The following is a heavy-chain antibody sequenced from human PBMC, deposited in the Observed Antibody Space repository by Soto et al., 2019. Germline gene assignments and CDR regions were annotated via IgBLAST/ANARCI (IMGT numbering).Heavy chain of an antibody. CDR2: INQDGSEK. J-gene: IGHJ4*02. CDR3: ARDKAVGATTGSSFHY. V-gene: IGHV3-7*01. D-gene: IGHD1-26*01. Sequence: GGSLRLSCAASGFTFSTYWMTWVRQAPGKGLEWVANINQDGSEKYYVDSVKGRFTISRDNNKNSLFLQMSSLRAEDTALYYCARDKAVGATTGSSFHYWGQGT. CDR1: GFTFSTYW.